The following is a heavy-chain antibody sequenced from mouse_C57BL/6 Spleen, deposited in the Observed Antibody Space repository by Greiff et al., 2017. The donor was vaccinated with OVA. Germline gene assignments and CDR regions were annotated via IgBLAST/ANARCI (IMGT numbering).Heavy chain of an antibody. Sequence: EVQLVESGGGLVQPKGSLKLSCAASGFSFNTYAMNWVRQAPGKGLEWVARIRSKSNNYATYYADSVKDRFTISRDDSESMLYLQMNNLKTEDTAMYYCVRHGYYGSSYHWYFDVWGTGTTVTVSS. CDR2: IRSKSNNYAT. CDR1: GFSFNTYA. V-gene: IGHV10-1*01. D-gene: IGHD1-1*01. CDR3: VRHGYYGSSYHWYFDV. J-gene: IGHJ1*03.